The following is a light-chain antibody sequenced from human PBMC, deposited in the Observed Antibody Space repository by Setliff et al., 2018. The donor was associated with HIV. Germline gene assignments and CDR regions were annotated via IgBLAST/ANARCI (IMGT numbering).Light chain of an antibody. CDR1: SSDVGGFNY. CDR2: HVS. V-gene: IGLV2-11*01. J-gene: IGLJ1*01. CDR3: CSFAGSHYV. Sequence: QSVLTQPPSLSGSPGQSVTISCTGTSSDVGGFNYISWYQQHPGKAPKLLIYHVSERPSGVPDRFSAYKSDNTASPTISGLQAEDEADYYCCSFAGSHYVFGTGTKVTVL.